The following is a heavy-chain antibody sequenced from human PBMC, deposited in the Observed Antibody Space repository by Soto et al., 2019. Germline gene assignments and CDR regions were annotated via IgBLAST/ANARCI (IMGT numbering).Heavy chain of an antibody. CDR1: GFTFTNYW. V-gene: IGHV3-7*01. CDR3: ARIGYSSSSLDY. D-gene: IGHD6-6*01. Sequence: EVQLVESGGGLVQPGGSLRLSCAASGFTFTNYWMTWARQAPGKGLEWVANIKQDGTTKYYMDSVKGRFTISRDNAKNSLYLQINSLRAGDTAVYFCARIGYSSSSLDYWGQGTLVTVSS. CDR2: IKQDGTTK. J-gene: IGHJ4*02.